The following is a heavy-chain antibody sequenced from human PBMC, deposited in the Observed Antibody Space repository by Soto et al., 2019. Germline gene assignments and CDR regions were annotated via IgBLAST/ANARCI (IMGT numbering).Heavy chain of an antibody. Sequence: EVQLLESGGGLVQPGGSLRLSCAASGFTFSSYAMSWVRQAPGKGLEWVSAISGSGGSTYYADSVKGRFTISRDNSKNTLYLEMNRLRAEDTAVYYCANEGRMTTVTTKGYWGQGTLVTVSS. CDR2: ISGSGGST. CDR3: ANEGRMTTVTTKGY. J-gene: IGHJ1*01. V-gene: IGHV3-23*01. D-gene: IGHD4-17*01. CDR1: GFTFSSYA.